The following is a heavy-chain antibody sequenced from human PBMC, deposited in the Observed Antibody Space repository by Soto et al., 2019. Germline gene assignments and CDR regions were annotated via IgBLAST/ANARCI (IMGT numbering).Heavy chain of an antibody. V-gene: IGHV1-58*01. J-gene: IGHJ4*02. CDR3: ARELITLGYCSGGSCPRPRPFGY. CDR1: GFTFTSSA. D-gene: IGHD2-15*01. CDR2: IVVGSGNT. Sequence: ASVKVSCKASGFTFTSSAVQWVRQARGQRLEWIGWIVVGSGNTKYAQKFQGRVTITRDTSTSTAYMELSSLRSEDTAVYYCARELITLGYCSGGSCPRPRPFGYWGQGTLVTVSS.